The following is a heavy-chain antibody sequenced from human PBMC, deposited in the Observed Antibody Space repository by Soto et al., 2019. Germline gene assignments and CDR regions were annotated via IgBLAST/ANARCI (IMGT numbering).Heavy chain of an antibody. J-gene: IGHJ4*02. V-gene: IGHV3-21*04. CDR1: GFTFSSYS. CDR3: VRPSTTISRAFTTVEYYFDS. D-gene: IGHD3-3*01. Sequence: GGSLRLSCAASGFTFSSYSMNWVRQAPGKGLEWVSSISSSSSYIYYADSVKGRFTISRDNAKNSLYLQMNSLRAEDTGIYYCVRPSTTISRAFTTVEYYFDSWGQGTLVTVSS. CDR2: ISSSSSYI.